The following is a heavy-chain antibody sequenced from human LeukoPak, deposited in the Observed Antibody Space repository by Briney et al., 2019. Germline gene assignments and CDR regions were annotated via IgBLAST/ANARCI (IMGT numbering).Heavy chain of an antibody. CDR3: GREIQAPGKTLEY. Sequence: GGSLRLSCAASGFTFSTYTMNWVRQAPGKGLEWVSFISTSSSYIYYADSMKGRFTISRDNAKNSLYLQMNSLRGEDTAVYYCGREIQAPGKTLEYWGQGTLVTVSS. CDR1: GFTFSTYT. V-gene: IGHV3-21*01. CDR2: ISTSSSYI. J-gene: IGHJ4*02.